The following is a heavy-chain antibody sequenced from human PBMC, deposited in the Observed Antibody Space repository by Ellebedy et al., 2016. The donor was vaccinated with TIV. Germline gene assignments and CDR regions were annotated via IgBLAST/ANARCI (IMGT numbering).Heavy chain of an antibody. V-gene: IGHV3-23*01. J-gene: IGHJ6*02. CDR2: IIGSGSRA. Sequence: PGGSLRLSCEASGLDFKNYAMNWVRQAPGKGLEWVSSIIGSGSRAHYADSVTGRFTISRDNSQNTVSLEMNSLGVEDAAVYYCASRTPQNGPYYYAMDVWGQGTTVTVAS. D-gene: IGHD2-8*01. CDR1: GLDFKNYA. CDR3: ASRTPQNGPYYYAMDV.